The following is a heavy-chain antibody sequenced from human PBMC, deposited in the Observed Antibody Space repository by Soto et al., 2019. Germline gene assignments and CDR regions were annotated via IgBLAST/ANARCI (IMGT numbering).Heavy chain of an antibody. CDR1: GGSFDITSSY. D-gene: IGHD1-1*01. CDR2: IYYSGST. Sequence: SETLSLTCTVSGGSFDITSSYWAWVRQPPGKGLEWIAYIYYSGSTYYNPSLKSRITISVDTSTNQLSLRLSSVTAADTAVYYCSTIPRIGTKPYYFSPWGQGTPVHVPS. J-gene: IGHJ5*02. CDR3: STIPRIGTKPYYFSP. V-gene: IGHV4-39*01.